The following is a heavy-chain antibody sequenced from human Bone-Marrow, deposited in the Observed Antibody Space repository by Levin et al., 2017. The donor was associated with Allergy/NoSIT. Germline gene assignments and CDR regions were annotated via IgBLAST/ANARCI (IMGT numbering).Heavy chain of an antibody. CDR1: GFTFSSYA. CDR2: ISYDGSNK. D-gene: IGHD5-12*01. J-gene: IGHJ4*02. Sequence: GGSLRLSCAASGFTFSSYAMHWVRQAPGKGLEWVAVISYDGSNKYYADSVKGRFTISRDNSKNTLYLQMNSLRAEDTAVYYCARVRPGYSGYDYTSCLDYWGQGTLVTVSS. V-gene: IGHV3-30-3*01. CDR3: ARVRPGYSGYDYTSCLDY.